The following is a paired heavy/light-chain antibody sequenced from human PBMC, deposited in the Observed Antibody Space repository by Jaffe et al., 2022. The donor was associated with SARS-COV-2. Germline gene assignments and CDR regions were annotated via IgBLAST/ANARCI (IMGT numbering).Light chain of an antibody. CDR3: SSYTNSITVI. CDR1: SSDVGGYNR. V-gene: IGLV2-18*02. J-gene: IGLJ2*01. CDR2: EVS. Sequence: QSALIQPPSVSGSPGQSVTISCTGTSSDVGGYNRVSWYRQAPGTAPRLIIYEVSNRPSGVPDRFSGSKSGNTASLTISGLQADDEADYYCSSYTNSITVIFGGGTKLTVL.
Heavy chain of an antibody. D-gene: IGHD6-13*01. Sequence: EVQLLQSGGGLVQPGGSLRLSCAASKFTFSNYAMSWVRQAPGKGLEWVSAISGTGGSIYYADSVKGRFIISRDNSKNTLYLQMNSLRAEDTAVYYCARDFCCNSWYNGGWFDPWGQGTLVAVSS. CDR3: ARDFCCNSWYNGGWFDP. J-gene: IGHJ5*02. CDR2: ISGTGGSI. V-gene: IGHV3-23*01. CDR1: KFTFSNYA.